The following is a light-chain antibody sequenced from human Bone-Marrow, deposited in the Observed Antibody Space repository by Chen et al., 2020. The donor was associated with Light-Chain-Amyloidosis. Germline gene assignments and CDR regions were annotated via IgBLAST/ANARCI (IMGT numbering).Light chain of an antibody. CDR3: CSYAGSTTYIV. CDR2: DVT. J-gene: IGLJ2*01. Sequence: QSALTQPASVAGSPGHSINISCTGTSRDVGSYNLVTWYQQHPGKAPKLMIFDVTKRPSGVSNRFSGSKSGNTASLTISGLQADDEADYYCCSYAGSTTYIVFGGGTKLTVL. CDR1: SRDVGSYNL. V-gene: IGLV2-23*02.